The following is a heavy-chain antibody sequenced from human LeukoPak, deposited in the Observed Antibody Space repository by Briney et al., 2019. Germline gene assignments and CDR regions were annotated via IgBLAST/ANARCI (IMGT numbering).Heavy chain of an antibody. CDR2: INPNSGGT. J-gene: IGHJ5*02. V-gene: IGHV1-2*02. CDR1: GYTFTAYY. Sequence: ASVKVSCKASGYTFTAYYLHWVRQAPGQGLEWMGWINPNSGGTNYAQSFQGRVSMTRDTSISTAYMELSRLTSDDTALYYCARGFGGDPWGQGTLATVSS. D-gene: IGHD4-23*01. CDR3: ARGFGGDP.